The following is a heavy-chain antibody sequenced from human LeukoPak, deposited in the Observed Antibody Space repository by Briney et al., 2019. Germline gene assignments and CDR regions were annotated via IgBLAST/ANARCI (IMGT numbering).Heavy chain of an antibody. CDR1: GGSISSGNYY. CDR2: IYTSGST. J-gene: IGHJ4*02. CDR3: ARDDYIWGSYRLDY. D-gene: IGHD3-16*02. Sequence: SETLSLTCTVSGGSISSGNYYWSWIRKPAGKGLEWIGRIYTSGSTNYNPSLKSRVTMSVDTSKNQFSLKLSSVTAADTAVYYCARDDYIWGSYRLDYWGQGTLVTVSS. V-gene: IGHV4-61*02.